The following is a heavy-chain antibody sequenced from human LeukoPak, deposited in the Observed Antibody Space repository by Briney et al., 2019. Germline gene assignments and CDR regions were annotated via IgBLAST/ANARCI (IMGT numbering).Heavy chain of an antibody. Sequence: SETLSLTCTVSGGSISGSYWSWIRQPPGKGLEWIGYIYYSGSTNYNPSLKSRVTISVDTSRNQFSLKLSSVTAADTAVYYCARHYYDTSGYRADYWGQGTLVTVSS. D-gene: IGHD3-22*01. CDR3: ARHYYDTSGYRADY. CDR2: IYYSGST. CDR1: GGSISGSY. V-gene: IGHV4-59*08. J-gene: IGHJ4*02.